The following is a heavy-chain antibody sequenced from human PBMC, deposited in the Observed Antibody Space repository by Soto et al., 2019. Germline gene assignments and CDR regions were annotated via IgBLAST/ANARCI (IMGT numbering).Heavy chain of an antibody. Sequence: QITLKESGPTLVKPTQTLTLTCTFSGFSLTTRGVGVGWIRQPPGKALECLALIYWDDDKRYSPSLQSRLSITKDTSKNQVVLTMTNVDSVDPATYYCAHIPNYYQYDWFDLWGQGTLVSVVS. J-gene: IGHJ5*02. D-gene: IGHD3-16*01. CDR2: IYWDDDK. CDR3: AHIPNYYQYDWFDL. CDR1: GFSLTTRGVG. V-gene: IGHV2-5*02.